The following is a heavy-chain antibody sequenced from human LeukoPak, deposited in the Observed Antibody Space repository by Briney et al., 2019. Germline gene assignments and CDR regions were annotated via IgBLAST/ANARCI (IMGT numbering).Heavy chain of an antibody. CDR1: GGSFSGYY. Sequence: PSETLSLTCAVYGGSFSGYYRSWIRQPPGKGLEWIGEINHSGSTNYNPSLKSGVTISVDTSKNQFSLKLSSVTAADTAVYYCAISRDYGGNSGYWGQGTLVTVSS. CDR3: AISRDYGGNSGY. D-gene: IGHD4-23*01. V-gene: IGHV4-34*01. CDR2: INHSGST. J-gene: IGHJ4*02.